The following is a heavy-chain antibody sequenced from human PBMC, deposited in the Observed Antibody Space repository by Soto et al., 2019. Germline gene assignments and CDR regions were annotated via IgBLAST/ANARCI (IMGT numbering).Heavy chain of an antibody. V-gene: IGHV3-48*01. D-gene: IGHD2-2*02. Sequence: EVQLVESGGGLVQPGGSLRLSCAASGFTFSSYSMNWVRQAPGKGLEWVSYISSSSSTIYYADSVKGRFTISRDNAKNSLYLQMYSLRAEDTAVYYCASIIVPAAINDAFDIWGQGTMVTVSS. CDR3: ASIIVPAAINDAFDI. CDR1: GFTFSSYS. J-gene: IGHJ3*02. CDR2: ISSSSSTI.